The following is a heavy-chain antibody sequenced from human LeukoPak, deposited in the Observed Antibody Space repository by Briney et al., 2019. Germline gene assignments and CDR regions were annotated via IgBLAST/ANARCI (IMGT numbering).Heavy chain of an antibody. Sequence: ASVKVSCKASGYTFTSYGISWVRQAPGQGLEWMGWISAYNGNTNYARKLQGRVTMTTDTSTSTAYMELRSLRSDDTAVYYCARDNPPPVRGVIGKPYYYYMDVWGKGTTVTISS. V-gene: IGHV1-18*01. J-gene: IGHJ6*03. D-gene: IGHD3-10*01. CDR3: ARDNPPPVRGVIGKPYYYYMDV. CDR1: GYTFTSYG. CDR2: ISAYNGNT.